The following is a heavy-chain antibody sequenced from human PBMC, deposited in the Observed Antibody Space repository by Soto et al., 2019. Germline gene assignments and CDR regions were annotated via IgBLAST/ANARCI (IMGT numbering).Heavy chain of an antibody. V-gene: IGHV1-8*01. CDR2: MNPNSGNT. Sequence: QAPLVQSGAEVKKPGASVKVSCKASGYTFTGYDINWVRQATGQGLEWMGWMNPNSGNTGYAQNFQGRVTMTRDNSITTAYMELTSLRDDDSAVYYCAGEKVGTTGIDSWGQGTLVTVSS. CDR1: GYTFTGYD. D-gene: IGHD1-26*01. CDR3: AGEKVGTTGIDS. J-gene: IGHJ4*02.